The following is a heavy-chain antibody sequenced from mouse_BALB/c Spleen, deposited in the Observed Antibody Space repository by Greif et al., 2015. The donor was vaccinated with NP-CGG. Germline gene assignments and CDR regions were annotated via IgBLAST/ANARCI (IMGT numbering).Heavy chain of an antibody. CDR2: ISSGGSYT. CDR3: ARQYDGEDWYFDV. D-gene: IGHD2-12*01. V-gene: IGHV5-9-3*01. Sequence: EVKVVESGGGLVKPGGSLKLSCAASGFTFSSYAMSWVRQTPEKRLEWVATISSGGSYTYYPDSVKGRFTISRDNAKNTLYLQMSSLRSEDTAMYYCARQYDGEDWYFDVWGAGTTVTVSS. CDR1: GFTFSSYA. J-gene: IGHJ1*01.